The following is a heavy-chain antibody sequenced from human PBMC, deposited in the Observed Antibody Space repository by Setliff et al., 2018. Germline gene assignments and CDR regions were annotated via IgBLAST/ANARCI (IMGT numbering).Heavy chain of an antibody. CDR3: AYDSSGYYPGY. J-gene: IGHJ4*02. CDR1: GHTFITFG. V-gene: IGHV1-18*01. D-gene: IGHD3-22*01. Sequence: GASVKVSCKASGHTFITFGISWVRQAPGQGLEWMGWISAYSDDTKYAEKFQGRVTMTMDTSTGTAYMEWRSLRSDDTAVYICAYDSSGYYPGYWGQGTLVTVSS. CDR2: ISAYSDDT.